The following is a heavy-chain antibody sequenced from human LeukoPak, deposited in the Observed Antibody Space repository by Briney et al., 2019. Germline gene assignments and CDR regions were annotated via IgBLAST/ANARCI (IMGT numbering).Heavy chain of an antibody. V-gene: IGHV4-59*08. CDR2: IYSSGNT. CDR3: ARHSTGGRGFDS. D-gene: IGHD7-27*01. J-gene: IGHJ4*02. Sequence: SETLSLTCTVSGASISSFYCSWVRQPPGRGPEWIAYIYSSGNTNHNPSLKSRVTISLDTSENQFSLKLSSVTAADTAVYYCARHSTGGRGFDSWGQGTLVTVSS. CDR1: GASISSFY.